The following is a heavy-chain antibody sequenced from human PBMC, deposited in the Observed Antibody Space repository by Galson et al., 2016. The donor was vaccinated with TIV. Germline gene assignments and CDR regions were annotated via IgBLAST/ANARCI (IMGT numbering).Heavy chain of an antibody. Sequence: SVKVSCKASGGTFKIHSITWVRQAPGQGLEWMGGIIPVFGTANYAQSFRGRVTITADESTNTAYLQLSSLRSEDTAVYYCARGYRVVDYWGLGTLVTVSS. CDR1: GGTFKIHS. J-gene: IGHJ4*02. D-gene: IGHD1-26*01. CDR2: IIPVFGTA. V-gene: IGHV1-69*13. CDR3: ARGYRVVDY.